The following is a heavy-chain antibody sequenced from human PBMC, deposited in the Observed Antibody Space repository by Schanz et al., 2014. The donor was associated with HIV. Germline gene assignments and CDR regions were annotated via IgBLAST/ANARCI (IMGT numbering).Heavy chain of an antibody. V-gene: IGHV3-23*04. CDR2: VSGSGGHT. CDR3: AKDRSSSTYKYNGLDV. Sequence: EVQLVESGGGLVQPGGSLRLSCAASGFTFSRYWMSWVRQAPGKGLEWVSTVSGSGGHTYYADSVKGRFTISRDNSKNTLSLQMSSLRAEDTAVYYCAKDRSSSTYKYNGLDVWGQGTTVTVSS. D-gene: IGHD6-6*01. CDR1: GFTFSRYW. J-gene: IGHJ6*02.